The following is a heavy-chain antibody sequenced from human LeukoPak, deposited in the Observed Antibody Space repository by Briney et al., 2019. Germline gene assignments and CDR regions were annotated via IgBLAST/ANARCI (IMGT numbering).Heavy chain of an antibody. CDR2: ISGSGGST. Sequence: GGSLRLSCAASGFTFSSYAMHWVRQAPGKGLEWVSAISGSGGSTYYADSVKGRFTISRDNSKNTLYLQMNSLRAEDTAVYYCAKRVLSTNYYFDYWGQGTLVTVSS. V-gene: IGHV3-23*01. D-gene: IGHD2-8*01. J-gene: IGHJ4*02. CDR1: GFTFSSYA. CDR3: AKRVLSTNYYFDY.